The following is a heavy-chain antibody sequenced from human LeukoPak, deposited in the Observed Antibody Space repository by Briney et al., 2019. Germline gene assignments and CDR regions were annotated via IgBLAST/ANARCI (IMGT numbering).Heavy chain of an antibody. CDR3: ARRFRVPNPYYVWFDP. Sequence: SETLSLTCAVYGGSFSGYYWSWIRQHPGKGLEWIGYIYYSGSTYYNPSLKSRVTISVDTSKNQFSLKLSSVTAADTAVYYCARRFRVPNPYYVWFDPWGQGTLVTVSS. CDR2: IYYSGST. V-gene: IGHV4-31*11. J-gene: IGHJ5*02. CDR1: GGSFSGYY. D-gene: IGHD1-26*01.